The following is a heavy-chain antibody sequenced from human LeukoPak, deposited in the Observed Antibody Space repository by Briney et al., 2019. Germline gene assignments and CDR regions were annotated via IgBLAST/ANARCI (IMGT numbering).Heavy chain of an antibody. J-gene: IGHJ4*02. D-gene: IGHD2-2*01. CDR3: AKLRAPYCSSTSCYEEYYFDY. CDR2: ISYDGSNK. CDR1: GFTFSSYG. Sequence: GGSLRLSCAASGFTFSSYGMHWVRQAPGKGLEWVAVISYDGSNKYYADSVKGRFTISRDNSKNTLYLQMNSLRAEDTAVYYCAKLRAPYCSSTSCYEEYYFDYWGQGTLVTVSS. V-gene: IGHV3-30*18.